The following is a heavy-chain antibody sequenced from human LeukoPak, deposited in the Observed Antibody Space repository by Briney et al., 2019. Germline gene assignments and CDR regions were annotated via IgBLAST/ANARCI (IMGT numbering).Heavy chain of an antibody. D-gene: IGHD3-3*01. Sequence: SGPTLVKPTPPLTLTCTLSGFSLSTSGVGVGWIRQPPVKALEWLALIYWNDDKLYTPSLKSRLTITKDTSKNQVVLTMTNMDPVDTATYYCAHRGDFWSGPEAWDYWGQGTLVTVSS. CDR1: GFSLSTSGVG. V-gene: IGHV2-5*01. CDR3: AHRGDFWSGPEAWDY. J-gene: IGHJ4*02. CDR2: IYWNDDK.